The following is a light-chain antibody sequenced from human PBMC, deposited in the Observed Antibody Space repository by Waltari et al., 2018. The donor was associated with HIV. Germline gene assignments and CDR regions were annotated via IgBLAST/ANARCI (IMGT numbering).Light chain of an antibody. CDR1: NIGSKN. Sequence: YVLTQPPSVSVAPDETATITCAGNNIGSKNVHWYQQRAGHAPILVIYYDNERPSGIPERCSGSNSGNTATLTIRRVEVADEADYYCQVWDSDSDHVFGPGTEVTVL. CDR2: YDN. CDR3: QVWDSDSDHV. J-gene: IGLJ1*01. V-gene: IGLV3-21*01.